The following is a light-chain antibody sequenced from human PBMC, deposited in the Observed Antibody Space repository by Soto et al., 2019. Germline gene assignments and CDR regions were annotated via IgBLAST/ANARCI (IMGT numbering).Light chain of an antibody. Sequence: QSALTQPASVSGSPGQSITISCTGSSSDVGGYNSVSWYQKHPGKAPKLMIYDVSYRPSGISNRFSGSKSGNRASLAISGLQGEDEPDYYCSSYTSFSTVVFGGGTKLTVL. CDR3: SSYTSFSTVV. V-gene: IGLV2-14*01. J-gene: IGLJ3*02. CDR1: SSDVGGYNS. CDR2: DVS.